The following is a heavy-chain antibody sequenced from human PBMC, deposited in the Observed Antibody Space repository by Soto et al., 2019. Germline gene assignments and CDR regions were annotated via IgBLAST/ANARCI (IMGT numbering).Heavy chain of an antibody. D-gene: IGHD6-19*01. CDR1: GDSGSSGSYY. CDR2: IYYSGST. J-gene: IGHJ1*01. V-gene: IGHV4-61*01. Sequence: SETLSLTCTVSGDSGSSGSYYWNWIRQPPGKGLEWIGYIYYSGSTNYNPSLKSRVTISLDTSRNQFSLKLSSVTAADTAVYYCARGLGITVALEHLQRWGQGTLVTVSS. CDR3: ARGLGITVALEHLQR.